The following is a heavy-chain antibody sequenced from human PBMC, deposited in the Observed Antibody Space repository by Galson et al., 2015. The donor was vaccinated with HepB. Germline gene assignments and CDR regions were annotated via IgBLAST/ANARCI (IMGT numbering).Heavy chain of an antibody. V-gene: IGHV3-9*01. J-gene: IGHJ4*02. CDR1: GFIFDDYA. Sequence: SLRLSCAASGFIFDDYAMHWVRQAPGKGLEWVSSTNWNSGSIGYADSLKGRFTISRDNAKNSLYLQMNSLRGEDTALYYCAKDRGYSHGSGFDYWGQGTLVTVSS. CDR2: TNWNSGSI. CDR3: AKDRGYSHGSGFDY. D-gene: IGHD5-18*01.